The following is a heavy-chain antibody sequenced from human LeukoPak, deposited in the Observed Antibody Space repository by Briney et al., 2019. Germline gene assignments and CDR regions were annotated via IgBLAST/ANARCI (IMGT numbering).Heavy chain of an antibody. CDR1: GGSFSGYY. D-gene: IGHD3-10*01. CDR3: ARGGKWAGIYYSYGMDV. CDR2: INHSGST. V-gene: IGHV4-34*01. J-gene: IGHJ6*02. Sequence: PSETPSLTCAVYGGSFSGYYWSWIRQPPGKGLEWIGEINHSGSTNYNPSLKSRVTISVDTSKNPFSLKLSSVTAADTAVYYCARGGKWAGIYYSYGMDVWGQGTTVTVSS.